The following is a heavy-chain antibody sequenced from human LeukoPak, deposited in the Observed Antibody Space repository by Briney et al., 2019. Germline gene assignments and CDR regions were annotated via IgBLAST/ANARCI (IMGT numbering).Heavy chain of an antibody. J-gene: IGHJ6*02. CDR2: IYYSGST. Sequence: SETLSLTCTVSGGSISSYYWSWIRQPPGKGLEWIGYIYYSGSTNYNPSLKSRVTISVDTSKNQFSLKLSSVTAADTAVYYCGRIAVAGNYYYYGMDVWGQGTTVTVSS. CDR1: GGSISSYY. D-gene: IGHD6-19*01. CDR3: GRIAVAGNYYYYGMDV. V-gene: IGHV4-59*08.